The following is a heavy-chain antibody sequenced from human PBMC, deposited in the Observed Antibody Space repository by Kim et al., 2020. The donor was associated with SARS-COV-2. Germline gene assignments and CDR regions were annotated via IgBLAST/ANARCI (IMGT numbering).Heavy chain of an antibody. CDR2: IYYSGST. Sequence: SETLSLTCSVSGGSISSGGYYWSWIRQHPGKGLEWIGYIYYSGSTYYNPSLKSRLTISVDTSKSQFSLKLSSVTAADTAVYYCARLITMFGVVSSWEYLGPGTLVSVSS. D-gene: IGHD3-3*01. CDR3: ARLITMFGVVSSWEY. V-gene: IGHV4-31*03. J-gene: IGHJ4*02. CDR1: GGSISSGGYY.